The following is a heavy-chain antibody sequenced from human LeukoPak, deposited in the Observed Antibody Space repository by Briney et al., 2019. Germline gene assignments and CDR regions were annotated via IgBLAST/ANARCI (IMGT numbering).Heavy chain of an antibody. CDR2: INHSGST. V-gene: IGHV4-34*01. D-gene: IGHD2-15*01. CDR3: ARGSGYCSGGSCYSSRGGFDY. Sequence: SETLSLTCAVYGGSFSGYYWSWIRQPPGKGLEWIGEINHSGSTNYNPTLKSRVTISGDRSRYQFSLKLSSVPAADTAVYYCARGSGYCSGGSCYSSRGGFDYWGQGTLVTVSS. CDR1: GGSFSGYY. J-gene: IGHJ4*02.